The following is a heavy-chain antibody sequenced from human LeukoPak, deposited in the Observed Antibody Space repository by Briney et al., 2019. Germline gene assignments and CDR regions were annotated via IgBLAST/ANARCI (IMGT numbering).Heavy chain of an antibody. D-gene: IGHD6-19*01. CDR2: IYYSGTT. CDR3: ARPSASSGWYSWFDP. V-gene: IGHV4-39*01. J-gene: IGHJ5*02. CDR1: GGSISSGTYY. Sequence: PSETLSLTCTVSGGSISSGTYYWGWIRQSPGKGLEWIGSIYYSGTTYYNPSLKSRVTISVDTSKNQFSLKLSSVTATDTALYYCARPSASSGWYSWFDPWGQGTLVTVSS.